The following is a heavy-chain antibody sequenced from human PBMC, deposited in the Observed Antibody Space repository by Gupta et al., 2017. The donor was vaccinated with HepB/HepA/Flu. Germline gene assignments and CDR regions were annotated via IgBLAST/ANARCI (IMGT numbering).Heavy chain of an antibody. CDR2: MNPNNGNT. CDR3: ARASKWGRAYYYMDV. V-gene: IGHV1-8*03. J-gene: IGHJ6*03. D-gene: IGHD3-16*01. Sequence: QVQLVQSGAEVKKPGASVKVSCKATGQGLEWMGWMNPNNGNTAYAQKFQGRVTISRNTSISTAYMELSSLRSEDTAVYFCARASKWGRAYYYMDVWGKGTTVTVSS.